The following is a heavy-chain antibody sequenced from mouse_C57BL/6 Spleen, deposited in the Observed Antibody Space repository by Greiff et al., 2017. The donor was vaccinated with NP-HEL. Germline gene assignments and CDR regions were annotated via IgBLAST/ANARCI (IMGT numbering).Heavy chain of an antibody. J-gene: IGHJ2*01. V-gene: IGHV1-59*01. CDR2: IDPSDSYT. Sequence: QVQLQQPGAELVRPGTSVKLSCKASGYTFTSYWMHWVKQRPGQGLEWIGVIDPSDSYTNYNQKFKGKATLTVDTSSSTAYMQLSSLTSEDSAVYYCASGTRGYFDYWGQGTTLTVSS. CDR1: GYTFTSYW. CDR3: ASGTRGYFDY. D-gene: IGHD2-14*01.